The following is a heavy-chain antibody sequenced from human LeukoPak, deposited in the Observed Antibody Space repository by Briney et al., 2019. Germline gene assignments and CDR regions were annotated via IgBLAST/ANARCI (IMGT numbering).Heavy chain of an antibody. CDR2: ISSSSSYR. CDR1: GFTFSSYS. Sequence: GGSLRLSCTGSGFTFSSYSMNWVRRAPGKGLEWVSSISSSSSYRYYEESVKGRFSISRDNAKNSLYLQMNSLRAEDTAVYYCARSGVGIVLMVYAIRESEPGNFDYWGQGTLVTVSS. D-gene: IGHD2-8*01. J-gene: IGHJ4*02. CDR3: ARSGVGIVLMVYAIRESEPGNFDY. V-gene: IGHV3-21*01.